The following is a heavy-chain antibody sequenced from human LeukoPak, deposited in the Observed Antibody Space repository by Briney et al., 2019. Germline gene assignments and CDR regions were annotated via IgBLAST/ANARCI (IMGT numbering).Heavy chain of an antibody. CDR2: ISYDGSNK. CDR1: GFTFSSYA. J-gene: IGHJ4*02. D-gene: IGHD1-1*01. Sequence: GGSLRLSCAASGFTFSSYAMHWVRQAPGKGLEWVAVISYDGSNKYYADSVKGRFTISRDNSKNTLYLQMNSLRAEDTAVYYRASGTGTDYWGQGTLVTVSS. CDR3: ASGTGTDY. V-gene: IGHV3-30-3*01.